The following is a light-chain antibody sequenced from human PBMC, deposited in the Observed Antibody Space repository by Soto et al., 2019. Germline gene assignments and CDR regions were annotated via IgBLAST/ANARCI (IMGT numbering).Light chain of an antibody. CDR1: QRVTNTN. V-gene: IGKV3-20*01. CDR3: QQYGSSYT. CDR2: YAS. Sequence: EIVLTQSPDTLSLSPGERATLSCRASQRVTNTNSAWYQQKPGQAPRLLIYYASNRATGIPDRFSVSGSGTDFTLTIIRLEPEDFAVYYCQQYGSSYTFGQGTKLEIK. J-gene: IGKJ2*01.